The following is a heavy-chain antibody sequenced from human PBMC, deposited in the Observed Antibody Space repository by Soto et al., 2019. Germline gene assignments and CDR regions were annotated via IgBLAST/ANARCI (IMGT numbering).Heavy chain of an antibody. CDR1: GFTFSSYA. Sequence: GGSLRLSCAASGFTFSSYAMHWVRQAPGKGLEWVAVISYDGSNKYYADSVKGRFTISRDNSKNTLYLQMNSLRAEDTAVYYCARDPGGSGWYAMYWYFDLWGHGTLVTVSS. CDR2: ISYDGSNK. D-gene: IGHD6-19*01. V-gene: IGHV3-30-3*01. J-gene: IGHJ2*01. CDR3: ARDPGGSGWYAMYWYFDL.